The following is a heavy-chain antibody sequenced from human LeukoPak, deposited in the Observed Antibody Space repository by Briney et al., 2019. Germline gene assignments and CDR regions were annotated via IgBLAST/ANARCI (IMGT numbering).Heavy chain of an antibody. Sequence: GGSLRLSCAVSGFTFSSYGMSWVRQAPGEGLEWVSVISGRGDSTIYADSVKGRFTISRDNSKNTLYLQMNSLRAEDTAVYYCAKTGGGNYWGQGTLVTVSS. CDR1: GFTFSSYG. D-gene: IGHD4-23*01. CDR3: AKTGGGNY. CDR2: ISGRGDST. J-gene: IGHJ4*02. V-gene: IGHV3-23*01.